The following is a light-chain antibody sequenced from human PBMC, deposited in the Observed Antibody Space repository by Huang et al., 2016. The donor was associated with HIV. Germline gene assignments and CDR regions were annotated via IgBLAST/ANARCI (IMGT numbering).Light chain of an antibody. J-gene: IGKJ4*02. CDR1: QSISSW. CDR2: KAS. Sequence: DIQMTQSPSTLSASIGDRVTITCRASQSISSWLAWYQQKPGNAPERLIYKASSLETGVPSRFSGSGSGTEFTLTISSLQPDDFATYYCHQYNSYPLTFGGGTRVEIK. V-gene: IGKV1-5*03. CDR3: HQYNSYPLT.